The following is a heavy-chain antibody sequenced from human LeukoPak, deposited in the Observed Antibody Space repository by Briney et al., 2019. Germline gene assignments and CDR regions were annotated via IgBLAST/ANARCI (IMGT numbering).Heavy chain of an antibody. CDR3: AKVGIGSRDGYFDY. V-gene: IGHV3-48*01. Sequence: GGSLRLSCAASGFTFSSYSMNWVRQAPGKGLEWVSYISSSSSTIYYADSVKGRFTISRDNSMNTLYLQMNSLRAEDTAVYYCAKVGIGSRDGYFDYWGQGTLVTVSS. D-gene: IGHD6-13*01. CDR2: ISSSSSTI. CDR1: GFTFSSYS. J-gene: IGHJ4*02.